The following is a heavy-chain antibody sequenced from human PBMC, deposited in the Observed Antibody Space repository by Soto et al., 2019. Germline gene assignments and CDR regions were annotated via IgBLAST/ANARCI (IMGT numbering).Heavy chain of an antibody. CDR3: AGVRGGWEIDY. CDR1: GGSISSGGYS. V-gene: IGHV4-30-2*01. J-gene: IGHJ4*02. D-gene: IGHD6-19*01. Sequence: QLQLQESGSGLVKPSQTLSLTCAVSGGSISSGGYSWSWIRQPPGKGLEYIGYIYHSGSTYYNRSHKSRVLISVDRSKNDCSLKRSSVTAADTAAYYCAGVRGGWEIDYWGQGTMVTVSS. CDR2: IYHSGST.